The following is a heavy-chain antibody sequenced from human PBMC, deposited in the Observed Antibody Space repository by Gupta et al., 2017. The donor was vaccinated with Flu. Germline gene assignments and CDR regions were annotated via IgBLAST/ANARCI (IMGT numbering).Heavy chain of an antibody. Sequence: LQESGPGLVKPSETLSLICTVSGDSVTNYYWNWIRQPPGKGLEWIGYIFFKGSSNYNPSLKSRVTMSVDTSKNQFSLRLTSVTAADTAVYFCARRGDFYYDWFDPWGQGTLVTVSS. CDR2: IFFKGSS. J-gene: IGHJ5*02. CDR3: ARRGDFYYDWFDP. CDR1: GDSVTNYY. V-gene: IGHV4-59*02. D-gene: IGHD3-22*01.